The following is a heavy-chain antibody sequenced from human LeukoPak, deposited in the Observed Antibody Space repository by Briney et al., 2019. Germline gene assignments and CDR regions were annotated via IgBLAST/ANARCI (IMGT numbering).Heavy chain of an antibody. CDR1: GGSISSGSYY. D-gene: IGHD3-3*01. CDR2: IYSSGST. CDR3: ARARSGYLYVFDY. J-gene: IGHJ4*02. V-gene: IGHV4-61*02. Sequence: NPSQTLSLTCTVSGGSISSGSYYWSWIRQPAGKGLEWIGRIYSSGSTNYNPSLKSRVTISVDTSKNQFSLKLSSVTAADTAVYYCARARSGYLYVFDYWGQGTLVTVSS.